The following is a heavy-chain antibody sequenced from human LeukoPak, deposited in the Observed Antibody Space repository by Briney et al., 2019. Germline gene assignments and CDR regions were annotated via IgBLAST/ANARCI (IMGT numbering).Heavy chain of an antibody. Sequence: GGSLRLSCAASGFTFSSYWMHWVRQAPGKGLVWVSRINSDGSSTIYADSVKGRFTISRDNAKNTLYLQMNSLRAEDTAVYYCARDGAYFDWLLGFGYFDYWGQGTLVTVSS. D-gene: IGHD3-9*01. CDR1: GFTFSSYW. CDR3: ARDGAYFDWLLGFGYFDY. CDR2: INSDGSST. V-gene: IGHV3-74*01. J-gene: IGHJ4*02.